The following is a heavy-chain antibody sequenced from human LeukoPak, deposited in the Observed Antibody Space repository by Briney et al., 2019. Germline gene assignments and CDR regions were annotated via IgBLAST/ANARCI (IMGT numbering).Heavy chain of an antibody. CDR2: ISAYNGNT. J-gene: IGHJ6*02. Sequence: GASVKVSCKASGYTFTSYGISWVRQAPGQGLEWMGWISAYNGNTNCAQKLQGRVTMTTDTSTSTAYMELRSLRSDDTAVYYCARLMNYYDFWSGPYYYYGMDVWGQGTTVTVSS. CDR1: GYTFTSYG. CDR3: ARLMNYYDFWSGPYYYYGMDV. V-gene: IGHV1-18*01. D-gene: IGHD3-3*01.